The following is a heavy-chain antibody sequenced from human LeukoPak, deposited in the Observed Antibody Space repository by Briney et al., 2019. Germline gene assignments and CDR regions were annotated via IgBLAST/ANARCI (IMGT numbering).Heavy chain of an antibody. CDR3: ARAGAVYDIVVVPAAPTKPYYYYYYMDV. J-gene: IGHJ6*03. D-gene: IGHD2-2*01. V-gene: IGHV1-46*03. Sequence: ALVKVSCKASGYTFTSYYMHWVRQAPGQGLEWMGIINPSGGSTSYAQKFQGRVTMTRDTSTSTVYMELSSLRSEDTAVYYCARAGAVYDIVVVPAAPTKPYYYYYYMDVWGKGTTVTVSS. CDR2: INPSGGST. CDR1: GYTFTSYY.